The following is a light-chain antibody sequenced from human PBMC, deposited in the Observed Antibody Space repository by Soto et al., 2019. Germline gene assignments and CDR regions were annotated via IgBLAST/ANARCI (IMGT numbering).Light chain of an antibody. V-gene: IGKV1-39*01. CDR3: QQSYSTPRT. Sequence: DIQMTQSPSPLSASVGDRVTITCRASQSISNYLNWYQQKPGIAPKLLIYAASSLQSGVPSRFSGSGSGTDFTLTISSLQPEDFATYYCQQSYSTPRTFGQGTNLEIK. CDR1: QSISNY. CDR2: AAS. J-gene: IGKJ2*01.